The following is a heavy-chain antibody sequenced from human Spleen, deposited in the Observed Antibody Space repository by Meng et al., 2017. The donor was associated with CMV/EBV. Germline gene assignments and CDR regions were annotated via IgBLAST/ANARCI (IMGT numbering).Heavy chain of an antibody. CDR2: INHSGST. J-gene: IGHJ4*02. CDR3: ARGSSGYYGSGSSPYYFDY. Sequence: QGQLQRWGAGMLKPSETPSLTCAVLGGSLSGYYWSWIRQPPGKGLEWIGEINHSGSTNYNPSLKSRVTISVDTSKNQFSLKLSSVTAADTAVYYCARGSSGYYGSGSSPYYFDYWGQGTLVTVSS. CDR1: GGSLSGYY. D-gene: IGHD3-10*01. V-gene: IGHV4-34*01.